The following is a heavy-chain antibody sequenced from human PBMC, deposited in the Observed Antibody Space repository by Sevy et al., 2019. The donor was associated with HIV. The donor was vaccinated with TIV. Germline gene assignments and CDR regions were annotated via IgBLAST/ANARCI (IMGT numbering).Heavy chain of an antibody. CDR1: GFTFSSYW. CDR3: ARDIPGTTAYYYYGMDV. CDR2: IKQDGSEK. J-gene: IGHJ6*02. V-gene: IGHV3-7*01. D-gene: IGHD1-7*01. Sequence: GGSLRLSCAASGFTFSSYWMSWVRQAPGKGLEWVANIKQDGSEKYYVYSVKGRFTISRDNAKNSLYLQMNSLRAEDTAVYYCARDIPGTTAYYYYGMDVWGQGTTVTVSS.